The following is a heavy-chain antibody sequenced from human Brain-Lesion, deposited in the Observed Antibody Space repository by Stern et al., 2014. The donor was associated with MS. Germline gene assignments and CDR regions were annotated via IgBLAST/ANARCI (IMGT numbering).Heavy chain of an antibody. CDR3: ATYYYDSTGYNDF. J-gene: IGHJ4*02. CDR2: INPKSGGT. CDR1: GYTFTGYY. D-gene: IGHD3-22*01. V-gene: IGHV1-2*04. Sequence: VQLLESGAEVKKPGASVKVSCKASGYTFTGYYMHWVRQAPGQGLEWMGLINPKSGGTNYAQKFQGWVTMTRDTSINTAYMELSRLRSDDTAVYYCATYYYDSTGYNDFWGQGTLVTVSS.